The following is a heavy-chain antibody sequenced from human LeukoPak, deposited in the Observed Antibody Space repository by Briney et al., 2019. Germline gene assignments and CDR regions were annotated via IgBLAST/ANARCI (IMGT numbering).Heavy chain of an antibody. Sequence: GGSLRLSCAASGFTFSTYSMNWVRQAPGKELEWVSSISSSRGHTSYADSVKGRFTISRDNAENSLNLQMSSLRAEDTAVYYCARGRGVNSNFDYWGQGTLVTVSS. CDR2: ISSSRGHT. J-gene: IGHJ4*02. V-gene: IGHV3-21*01. CDR1: GFTFSTYS. CDR3: ARGRGVNSNFDY. D-gene: IGHD4-23*01.